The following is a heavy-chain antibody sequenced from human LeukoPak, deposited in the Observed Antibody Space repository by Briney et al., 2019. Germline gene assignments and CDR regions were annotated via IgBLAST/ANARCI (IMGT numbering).Heavy chain of an antibody. CDR1: GGSFSGYY. CDR3: ARRGKLLWFGRNWFDP. CDR2: TYHSGST. V-gene: IGHV4-34*01. J-gene: IGHJ5*02. D-gene: IGHD3-10*01. Sequence: KSSETLSLTCAVYGGSFSGYYWSWIRQSPGKGLEWIGETYHSGSTNYNPSLKSRVTISVDTSKNQFSLKLSSVTAADTAVYYCARRGKLLWFGRNWFDPWGQGTLVTVSS.